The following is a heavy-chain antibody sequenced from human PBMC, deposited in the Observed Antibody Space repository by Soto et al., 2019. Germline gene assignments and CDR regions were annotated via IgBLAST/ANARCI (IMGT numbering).Heavy chain of an antibody. V-gene: IGHV3-74*03. J-gene: IGHJ4*02. D-gene: IGHD2-21*01. Sequence: EVQLVESGGGLVQPGESLRLSCAASGLTFRSYWMHWVRQAPGKGLVWVSRINTDGSVAMYVDSVKGRFTISRDNAKNTRYLHMNSLRAEDTAVYYCVRDMQLWRLDSGGQGTLVTVSS. CDR2: INTDGSVA. CDR3: VRDMQLWRLDS. CDR1: GLTFRSYW.